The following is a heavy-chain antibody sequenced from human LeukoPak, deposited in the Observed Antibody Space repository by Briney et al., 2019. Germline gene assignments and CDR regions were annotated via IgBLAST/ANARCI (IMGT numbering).Heavy chain of an antibody. V-gene: IGHV3-48*02. D-gene: IGHD1-26*01. J-gene: IGHJ4*02. Sequence: PGGSLRLSCAASGYLFSSFSMNWVRQAPGKGLEWVSYISSTSSNIYYADSVQGRFTVSRDNVKNSLYLQMNSLRDDDTAVYYCARDLISGHYTFDYWGQGTLVTVSS. CDR3: ARDLISGHYTFDY. CDR1: GYLFSSFS. CDR2: ISSTSSNI.